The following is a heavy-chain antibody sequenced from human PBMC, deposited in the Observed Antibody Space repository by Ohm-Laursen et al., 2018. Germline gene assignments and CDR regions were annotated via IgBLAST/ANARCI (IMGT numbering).Heavy chain of an antibody. CDR1: GDSISSYY. J-gene: IGHJ4*02. V-gene: IGHV4-4*07. Sequence: GTLSLTCTVSGDSISSYYWIWLRQPTGKGLEWIGRISSSGSTNYNPSLKSQVTMSVNTSKSQFSLKVNSVTAADTAVYYCARSFDTYYFDLWGQGTLVTVSS. CDR3: ARSFDTYYFDL. CDR2: ISSSGST.